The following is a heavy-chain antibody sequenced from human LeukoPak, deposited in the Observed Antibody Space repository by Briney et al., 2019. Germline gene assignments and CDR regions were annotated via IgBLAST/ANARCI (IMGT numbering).Heavy chain of an antibody. Sequence: TGGSLRLSCAASGSTFSSYSMNWVRQAPGKGLEWVSYISSSSSTIYYADSVKGRFTISRDNAKNSLYLQMNSLRAEDTAVYYCARDFHRRLYDSSGYYLYWGQGTLVTVSS. V-gene: IGHV3-48*01. CDR3: ARDFHRRLYDSSGYYLY. D-gene: IGHD3-22*01. J-gene: IGHJ4*02. CDR1: GSTFSSYS. CDR2: ISSSSSTI.